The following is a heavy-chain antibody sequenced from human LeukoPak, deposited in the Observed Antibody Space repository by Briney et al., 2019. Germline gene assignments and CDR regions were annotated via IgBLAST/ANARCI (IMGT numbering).Heavy chain of an antibody. V-gene: IGHV4-34*01. Sequence: SETLSLTCAVYGGSFSGYYWSWIRQPPGKGLEWIGEINHSGSTNYNQSLKSRVTISVDTSKNQFSLKLSSVTAADTAVYYCTGYSSSWYGYWGQGTLVTVSS. CDR2: INHSGST. CDR1: GGSFSGYY. J-gene: IGHJ4*02. D-gene: IGHD6-13*01. CDR3: TGYSSSWYGY.